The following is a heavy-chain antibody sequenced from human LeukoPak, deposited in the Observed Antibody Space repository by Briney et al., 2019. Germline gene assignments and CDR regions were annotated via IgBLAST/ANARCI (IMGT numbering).Heavy chain of an antibody. V-gene: IGHV1-8*03. CDR1: GYTFTSYH. CDR2: MNPYGGDR. Sequence: ASVKVSCKTSGYTFTSYHINWVRQATGQGLEWMGWMNPYGGDRGYAQKFQGRLSITSDTSISTAYMDLSSLRSEDTAVYFCARTTSLTASGDDYWRQGTLVTVSS. J-gene: IGHJ4*01. CDR3: ARTTSLTASGDDY. D-gene: IGHD4-17*01.